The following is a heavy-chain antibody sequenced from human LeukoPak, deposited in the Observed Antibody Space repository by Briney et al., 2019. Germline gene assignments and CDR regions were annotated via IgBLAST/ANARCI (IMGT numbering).Heavy chain of an antibody. D-gene: IGHD3-22*01. Sequence: GGTLRLSCASSGFNFRSFGLSWVRQAPGKGLEWVSFIVFDGSKKFYADSVKGRFTISRDNSKNTLYLQMNSLRAEDTAVYYCARAHYDSSGYYFPQGYWGQGTLVTVSS. J-gene: IGHJ4*02. CDR3: ARAHYDSSGYYFPQGY. CDR1: GFNFRSFG. V-gene: IGHV3-30*02. CDR2: IVFDGSKK.